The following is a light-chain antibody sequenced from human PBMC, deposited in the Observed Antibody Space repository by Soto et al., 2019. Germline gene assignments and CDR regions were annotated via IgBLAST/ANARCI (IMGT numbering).Light chain of an antibody. CDR3: QQYNNWPPWT. Sequence: EMVMTQSPATLPLSQGERATLSXRASRSVTTTLTWYHQTAGQXPRLLXXGAXTRATGIPARFSGSGSGADFTLTLSSLQSEDFAVYFCQQYNNWPPWTFGQGTKVEI. CDR1: RSVTTT. V-gene: IGKV3-15*01. CDR2: GAX. J-gene: IGKJ1*01.